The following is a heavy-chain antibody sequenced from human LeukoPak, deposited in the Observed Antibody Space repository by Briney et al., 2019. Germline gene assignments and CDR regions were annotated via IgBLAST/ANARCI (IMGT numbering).Heavy chain of an antibody. CDR1: GYTFTSYD. Sequence: ASVKVSCKASGYTFTSYDINWVRQATGQGLEWMGWMNPNSGNTGYAQKFQGRVTMTRNTSISTAYMELRSLRSEDTAVYYCAKDKDYSGREAVDIWGQGTMVTVSS. CDR2: MNPNSGNT. V-gene: IGHV1-8*01. D-gene: IGHD4-23*01. J-gene: IGHJ3*02. CDR3: AKDKDYSGREAVDI.